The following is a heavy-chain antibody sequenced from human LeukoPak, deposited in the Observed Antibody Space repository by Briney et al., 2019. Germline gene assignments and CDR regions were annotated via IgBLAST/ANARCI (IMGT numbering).Heavy chain of an antibody. J-gene: IGHJ3*02. Sequence: TGGSLRLSCAASGFTFSNYWMHWVRQAPGKGLVWVSRINTDGSSTSYADSVKGRFTISRDNAKNTLYLQMNSLRAADTAVYYCARVRIAVAVSAFDIWGQGTMVTVSS. CDR1: GFTFSNYW. V-gene: IGHV3-74*01. CDR2: INTDGSST. D-gene: IGHD6-19*01. CDR3: ARVRIAVAVSAFDI.